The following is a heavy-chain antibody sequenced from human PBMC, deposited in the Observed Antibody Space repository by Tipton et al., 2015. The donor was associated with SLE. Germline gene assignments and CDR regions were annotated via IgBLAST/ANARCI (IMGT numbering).Heavy chain of an antibody. CDR2: IKQDGSEK. D-gene: IGHD3-22*01. CDR1: GFTFSSYW. Sequence: SLRLSCEASGFTFSSYWMSWVRQAPGKGLEWVANIKQDGSEKYYVDSVKGGFTISRDNAKNSLYLQMNSLRAEDTAVYYCARVKVGGNWFDPWGQGTLVTVSS. J-gene: IGHJ5*02. CDR3: ARVKVGGNWFDP. V-gene: IGHV3-7*01.